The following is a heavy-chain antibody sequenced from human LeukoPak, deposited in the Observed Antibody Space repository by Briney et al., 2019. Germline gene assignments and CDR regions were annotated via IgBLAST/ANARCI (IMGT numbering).Heavy chain of an antibody. CDR2: IKQDGGEK. J-gene: IGHJ4*02. V-gene: IGHV3-7*03. CDR1: GITFSRYR. CDR3: ARDGRPLDY. Sequence: TGGSLRLSCVDSGITFSRYRMSWVRQAPGKGLEWVANIKQDGGEKYYVDSVKGRFTISRDNAKNSLCLQMNSLRVEDTAVYYCARDGRPLDYWGQGTLVTVSS.